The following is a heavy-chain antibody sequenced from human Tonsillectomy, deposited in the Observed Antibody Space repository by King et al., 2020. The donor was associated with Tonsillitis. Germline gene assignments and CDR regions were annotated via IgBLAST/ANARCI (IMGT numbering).Heavy chain of an antibody. J-gene: IGHJ6*02. Sequence: VQLVESGGGVVQPGGSLRLSCAASGFTFSSYGIHWVRQAPGKGLEWVAFIRFDGGEKYYTDSVKGRFNISRDNSKNTLYLEMNSLRAEDTAMYYCAKNLVRGSGKYYNRYSYYDMDVWGQGTTVTVSS. CDR1: GFTFSSYG. CDR2: IRFDGGEK. V-gene: IGHV3-30*02. D-gene: IGHD3-10*01. CDR3: AKNLVRGSGKYYNRYSYYDMDV.